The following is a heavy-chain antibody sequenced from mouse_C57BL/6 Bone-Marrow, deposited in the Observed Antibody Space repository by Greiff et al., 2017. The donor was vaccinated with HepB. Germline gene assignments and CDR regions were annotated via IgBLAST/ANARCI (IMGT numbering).Heavy chain of an antibody. CDR1: GYAFTNYL. CDR2: INPGSGGT. J-gene: IGHJ2*01. D-gene: IGHD1-1*01. V-gene: IGHV1-54*01. Sequence: QVQLQQSGAELVRPGTSVKVSCKASGYAFTNYLIEWVKQRPGQGLEWIGVINPGSGGTNYNEKFKGKATLTADKSSSTAYMQLSSLTSEDSAVYFCARALSYYGSSYEYFDYWGQGTTLTVSS. CDR3: ARALSYYGSSYEYFDY.